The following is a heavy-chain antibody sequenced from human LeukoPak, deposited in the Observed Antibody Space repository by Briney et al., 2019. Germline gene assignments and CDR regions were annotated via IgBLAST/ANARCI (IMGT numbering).Heavy chain of an antibody. V-gene: IGHV3-30*18. Sequence: PGGSLRLSCAASEFTFNNHDMHWVRQAPGKGLEWVAAISYDGRNKYYADSVKGRFTISRDNSKNTLNLQMKSLRTEDTAVFYCAKPRDIDSWAFDVWGQGTMVTVSS. CDR3: AKPRDIDSWAFDV. D-gene: IGHD2-15*01. CDR2: ISYDGRNK. CDR1: EFTFNNHD. J-gene: IGHJ3*01.